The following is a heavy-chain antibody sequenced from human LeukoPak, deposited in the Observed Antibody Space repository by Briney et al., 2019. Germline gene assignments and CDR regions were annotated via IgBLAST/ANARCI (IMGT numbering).Heavy chain of an antibody. CDR2: INHSGST. D-gene: IGHD6-6*01. CDR3: AAEYDIAGRRMMDV. Sequence: SETLSLTCAVYGGSFGGYYWSWIRQPPGKGLEWIGEINHSGSTNYNPSLKSRVTISVDTSKNQFSLKLSSVTAADTAVYYCAAEYDIAGRRMMDVGGQGTTVTVSS. V-gene: IGHV4-34*01. CDR1: GGSFGGYY. J-gene: IGHJ6*02.